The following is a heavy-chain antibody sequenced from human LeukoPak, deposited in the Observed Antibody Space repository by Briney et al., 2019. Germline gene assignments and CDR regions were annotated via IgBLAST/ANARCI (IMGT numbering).Heavy chain of an antibody. CDR2: VSYDGNNE. J-gene: IGHJ4*02. D-gene: IGHD2-2*01. V-gene: IGHV3-30*18. CDR3: AKDHAGGRFCSSTSCYAPFDY. Sequence: QPGRSLRLSCAASGFTFSTYGMHWVRQAPGKGLEWVAVVSYDGNNEYYADSVKGRFTVSRDNSKSTLYLQMNSLRAEDTAVYYCAKDHAGGRFCSSTSCYAPFDYWGQGTLVTVSS. CDR1: GFTFSTYG.